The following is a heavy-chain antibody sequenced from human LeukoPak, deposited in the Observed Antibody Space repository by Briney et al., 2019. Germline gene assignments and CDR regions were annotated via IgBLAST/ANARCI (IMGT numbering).Heavy chain of an antibody. CDR3: ARARYETRIWPKSRYDYYHYMDV. CDR2: INPSGGST. Sequence: ASVKVSCKASGYTFTSYYMHWVRQAPGEGLEWMGIINPSGGSTSYAQKFQGRVTMTRDMSTSTVYMELSSLRSEDMAVYYCARARYETRIWPKSRYDYYHYMDVWGKGTTVTVSS. CDR1: GYTFTSYY. V-gene: IGHV1-46*01. J-gene: IGHJ6*03. D-gene: IGHD3-3*01.